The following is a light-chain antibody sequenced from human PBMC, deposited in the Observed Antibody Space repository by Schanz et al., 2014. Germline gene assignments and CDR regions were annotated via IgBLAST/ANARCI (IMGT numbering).Light chain of an antibody. V-gene: IGLV2-14*03. CDR1: SSDIGNYDY. J-gene: IGLJ3*02. Sequence: QSVLTQPASVSGSPGQSITISCTGTSSDIGNYDYVSWYRQHPGKAPKLIIYDVGDRPSGVSNRFSGSKSGNTASLTISGLQAEDEADYYCSSYTSSTTLVFGGGTKVTVL. CDR2: DVG. CDR3: SSYTSSTTLV.